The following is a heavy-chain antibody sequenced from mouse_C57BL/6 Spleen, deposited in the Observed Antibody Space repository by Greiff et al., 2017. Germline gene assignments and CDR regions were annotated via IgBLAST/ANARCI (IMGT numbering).Heavy chain of an antibody. D-gene: IGHD3-1*01. CDR3: ASGTPYAMDY. CDR1: GFSLTSYA. V-gene: IGHV2-9-1*01. CDR2: IWTGGGT. J-gene: IGHJ4*01. Sequence: QVQLQQSGPGLVAPSPSLSITCTVSGFSLTSYAISWVRQPPGKGLEWLGVIWTGGGTNYNSALKSRLSISKDNSKSQVFLKMNSLQTDDTARYYCASGTPYAMDYWGQGTSVTVSS.